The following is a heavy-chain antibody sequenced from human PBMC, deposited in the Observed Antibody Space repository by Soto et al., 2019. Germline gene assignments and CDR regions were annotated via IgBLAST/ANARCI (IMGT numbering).Heavy chain of an antibody. Sequence: GASVKVSCKASGGTFSSYAISWVRQAPGQGLEWMGGIIPIFGTANYAQKFQGRVTITADESTSTAYMELSSLRSEDTAVYYCASDLGYCSGGSCYVWFGPWGQGTLVTV. J-gene: IGHJ5*02. D-gene: IGHD2-15*01. V-gene: IGHV1-69*13. CDR3: ASDLGYCSGGSCYVWFGP. CDR2: IIPIFGTA. CDR1: GGTFSSYA.